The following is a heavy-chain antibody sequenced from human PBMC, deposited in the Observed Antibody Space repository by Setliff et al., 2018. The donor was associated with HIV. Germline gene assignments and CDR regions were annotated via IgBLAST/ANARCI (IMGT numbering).Heavy chain of an antibody. CDR2: ISDSDTDI. Sequence: LRLSCAASGFSFSDYYMSWIRQAPGKGLECISYISDSDTDIYYADSVRGRFTISRDNAKNSLYLQMNSLRAEDTAVYYCARFANYYHTSVYGWFDPWGQGTLVTVSS. CDR3: ARFANYYHTSVYGWFDP. CDR1: GFSFSDYY. J-gene: IGHJ5*02. V-gene: IGHV3-11*01. D-gene: IGHD3-22*01.